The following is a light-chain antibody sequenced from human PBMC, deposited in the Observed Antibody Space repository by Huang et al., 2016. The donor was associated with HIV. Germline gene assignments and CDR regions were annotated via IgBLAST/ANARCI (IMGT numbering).Light chain of an antibody. CDR2: GAS. CDR3: QQYNNWPPNP. V-gene: IGKV3-15*01. Sequence: EVVMTQSPATLSVSPGEKTTLSCRASQSVSSNLAWYQQKPGQAPRLHIYGASTRATVIPARFSGSGSGTEFTLTISSLQSEDCAVYYCQQYNNWPPNPFGQGTKLEIK. CDR1: QSVSSN. J-gene: IGKJ2*01.